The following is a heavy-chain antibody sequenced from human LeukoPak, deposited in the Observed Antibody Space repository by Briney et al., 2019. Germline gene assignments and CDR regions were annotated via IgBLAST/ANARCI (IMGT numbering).Heavy chain of an antibody. V-gene: IGHV3-74*01. CDR3: ATYRQVLLPFES. J-gene: IGHJ4*02. D-gene: IGHD2-8*02. CDR2: INSDGINT. Sequence: PGGSLRLSCAASGFTFSNYWMHWVRQAPGKGLVWVSRINSDGINTSYADSVRGRFTISRDNSKSTLSLQMNSLRAEDTAIYYCATYRQVLLPFESWGQGTLVTVSS. CDR1: GFTFSNYW.